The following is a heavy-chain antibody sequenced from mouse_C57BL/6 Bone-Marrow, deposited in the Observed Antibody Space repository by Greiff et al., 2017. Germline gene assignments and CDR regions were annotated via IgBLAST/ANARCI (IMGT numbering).Heavy chain of an antibody. CDR2: IDPENGDT. Sequence: VQLQQTGAELVRPGASVKLSCTASGFNIKDDYMHWVKQRPEQGLEWIGWIDPENGDTEYASKFQGKATITADTSSNTAYLQLSSLTSEDTAVYYCTTELPYFDVWGTGTTVTVSS. V-gene: IGHV14-4*01. D-gene: IGHD1-1*01. CDR1: GFNIKDDY. J-gene: IGHJ1*03. CDR3: TTELPYFDV.